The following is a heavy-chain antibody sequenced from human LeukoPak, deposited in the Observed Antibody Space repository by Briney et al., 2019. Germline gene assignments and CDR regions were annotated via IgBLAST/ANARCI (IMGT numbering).Heavy chain of an antibody. Sequence: SVKVSCKASGGTFSSYAISWVRQAPGQGLEWMGGIIPIFGTANYAQKFQGRATITADESTSTAYMELSSLRSEDTAVYYCARVADYYDSSGAYDYWGQGTLVTVSS. V-gene: IGHV1-69*13. CDR1: GGTFSSYA. J-gene: IGHJ4*02. D-gene: IGHD3-22*01. CDR3: ARVADYYDSSGAYDY. CDR2: IIPIFGTA.